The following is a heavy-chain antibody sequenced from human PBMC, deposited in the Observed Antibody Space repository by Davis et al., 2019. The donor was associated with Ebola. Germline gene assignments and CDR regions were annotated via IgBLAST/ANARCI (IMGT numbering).Heavy chain of an antibody. CDR2: IIPIFGTA. CDR1: GGTFSSYA. V-gene: IGHV1-69*13. J-gene: IGHJ6*02. D-gene: IGHD3-9*01. Sequence: SVKVSCKASGGTFSSYAISWVRQAPGQGLEWMGGIIPIFGTANYAQKFQGRVTITADESTSTAYMELSSLRSEDTAVYYCARFLDYDILTGDYRPAVDVWGQGTTVTVSS. CDR3: ARFLDYDILTGDYRPAVDV.